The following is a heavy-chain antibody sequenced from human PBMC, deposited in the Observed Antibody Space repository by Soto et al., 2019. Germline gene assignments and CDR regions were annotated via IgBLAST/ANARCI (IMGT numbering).Heavy chain of an antibody. CDR2: IYHSGST. CDR3: ARDFDDGAFDI. CDR1: GGSISSSNW. D-gene: IGHD3-16*01. Sequence: QVQLQESGPGLVKPSGTLSLTCAVSGGSISSSNWWSWVRQPPGKGLEWIGEIYHSGSTNYNPSLKSRVTISVDKSKNTLYLQMNSLRAEDTAVYYCARDFDDGAFDIWGQGTMVTVSS. J-gene: IGHJ3*02. V-gene: IGHV4-4*02.